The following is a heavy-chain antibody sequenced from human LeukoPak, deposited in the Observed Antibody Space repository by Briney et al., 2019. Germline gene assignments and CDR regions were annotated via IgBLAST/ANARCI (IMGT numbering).Heavy chain of an antibody. D-gene: IGHD5-18*01. CDR2: ISYDGSNK. CDR3: ARGVYSYSYYYYYYGMDV. J-gene: IGHJ6*02. V-gene: IGHV3-30*03. Sequence: GGSLRLSCAASGFTFSSYGMHWVRQAPGKGLEWVAVISYDGSNKYYADSVKGRFTISRDNSKNTLYLQMNSLRAEDTAVYYCARGVYSYSYYYYYYGMDVWGQGTTVTVSS. CDR1: GFTFSSYG.